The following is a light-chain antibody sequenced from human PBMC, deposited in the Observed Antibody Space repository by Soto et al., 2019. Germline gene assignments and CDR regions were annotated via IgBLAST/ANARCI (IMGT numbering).Light chain of an antibody. CDR2: EVS. CDR3: NSYTASSTWV. CDR1: SSDVGAYHY. Sequence: QSALTQPASVSGSPGQSITISCTGTSSDVGAYHYVSWYQQHPGKAPKLLLFEVSNRPSGVSNRFSGARSGNTAALTSSGLQAEDEADYYCNSYTASSTWVFGGGTKLPLL. J-gene: IGLJ3*02. V-gene: IGLV2-14*01.